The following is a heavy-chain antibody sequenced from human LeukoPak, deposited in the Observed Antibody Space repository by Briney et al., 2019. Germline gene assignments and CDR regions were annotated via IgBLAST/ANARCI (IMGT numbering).Heavy chain of an antibody. Sequence: SETLSLTCIVSGDSISSYYWSWIRQPPGKGLEWIGYISNSGNTNYNPSLKSRVTISVDTSKNQFSLKLSSVTAADTAVYYCARGGTYGTNWFDPWGQGTLVTVSS. J-gene: IGHJ5*02. D-gene: IGHD1-26*01. V-gene: IGHV4-59*08. CDR3: ARGGTYGTNWFDP. CDR1: GDSISSYY. CDR2: ISNSGNT.